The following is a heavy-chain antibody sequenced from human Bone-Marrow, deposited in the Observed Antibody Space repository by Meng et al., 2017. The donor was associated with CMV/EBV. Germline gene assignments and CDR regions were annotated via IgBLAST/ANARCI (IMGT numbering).Heavy chain of an antibody. J-gene: IGHJ4*02. D-gene: IGHD6-6*01. V-gene: IGHV3-7*01. Sequence: GESLKISCAASGFSFTGSWMTWVRQAPAKGLEWLANIEGDGSAKYYADSVRGRFAISRDNANNLLHLQMNSLRAEDTAVYYCARSYLSSSDLDYWGQGTLVTVSS. CDR3: ARSYLSSSDLDY. CDR1: GFSFTGSW. CDR2: IEGDGSAK.